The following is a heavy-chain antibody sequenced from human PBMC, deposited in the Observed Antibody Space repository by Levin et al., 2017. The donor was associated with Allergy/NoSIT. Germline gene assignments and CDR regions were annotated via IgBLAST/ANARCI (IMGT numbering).Heavy chain of an antibody. V-gene: IGHV3-74*01. D-gene: IGHD4/OR15-4a*01. CDR2: IENDGSST. CDR1: GFTFSGYW. Sequence: PGGSLRLSCAASGFTFSGYWMQWVRQAPGKGLVWVSRIENDGSSTSYADSVKGRFTISRDNAKNMLYLQMNSLRVEDTAVYYCAREMSANYVNWGQGTLVIVSS. CDR3: AREMSANYVN. J-gene: IGHJ4*02.